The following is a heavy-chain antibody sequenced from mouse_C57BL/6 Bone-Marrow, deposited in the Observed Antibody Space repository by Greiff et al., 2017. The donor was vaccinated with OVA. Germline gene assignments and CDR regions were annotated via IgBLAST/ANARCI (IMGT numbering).Heavy chain of an antibody. V-gene: IGHV5-17*01. D-gene: IGHD2-4*01. Sequence: EVTLVESGGGLVKPGGSLKLSCAASGFTFSDYGMHWVRQAPEKGLEWVAYISSGSSTIYYADTVKGRFPFSRDNSKNTMFLQMTSLRSEDTAMYYCARDDYDYFDYWGQGTTLTVSS. CDR1: GFTFSDYG. J-gene: IGHJ2*01. CDR3: ARDDYDYFDY. CDR2: ISSGSSTI.